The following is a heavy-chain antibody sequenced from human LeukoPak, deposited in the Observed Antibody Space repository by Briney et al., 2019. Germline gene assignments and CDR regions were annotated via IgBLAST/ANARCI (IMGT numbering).Heavy chain of an antibody. D-gene: IGHD2-8*01. V-gene: IGHV3-21*01. Sequence: GGSLRLSCAASGFTFSSYSMNWVRQAPGKGLEWVSSISSSSSYIYYAGSVKGRFTISRDNAKNSLYLQMNSLRAEDTAVYYCARGGRYCINGVCYIFDYWGQGTLVTVSS. CDR3: ARGGRYCINGVCYIFDY. J-gene: IGHJ4*02. CDR2: ISSSSSYI. CDR1: GFTFSSYS.